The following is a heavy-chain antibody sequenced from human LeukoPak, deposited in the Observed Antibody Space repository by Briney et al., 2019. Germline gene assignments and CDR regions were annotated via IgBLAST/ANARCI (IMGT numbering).Heavy chain of an antibody. J-gene: IGHJ2*01. CDR2: IYYSGST. Sequence: CTVSGGSISSYYWSWIRQPPGKGLEWIGYIYYSGSTNYNPSLKSRVTISVDTSKNQFSLKLSSVTAADTAVYYCARDRGYGDSWDFDLWGRGTLVTVSS. V-gene: IGHV4-59*01. CDR1: GGSISSYY. D-gene: IGHD4-17*01. CDR3: ARDRGYGDSWDFDL.